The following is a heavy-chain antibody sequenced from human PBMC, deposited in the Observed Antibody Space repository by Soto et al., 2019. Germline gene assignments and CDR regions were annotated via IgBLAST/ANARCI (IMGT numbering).Heavy chain of an antibody. D-gene: IGHD2-15*01. CDR2: ISAYNGNT. V-gene: IGHV1-18*01. J-gene: IGHJ4*02. Sequence: ASVKVSCKASGYTFTSYGISCVRQAPGQGLEWMGWISAYNGNTNYAQKLQGRVTMTTDTSTSTAYMELRSLRSDDTAVYYCARGAVRYCSGGSCPGGYWGQGTLVTVSS. CDR1: GYTFTSYG. CDR3: ARGAVRYCSGGSCPGGY.